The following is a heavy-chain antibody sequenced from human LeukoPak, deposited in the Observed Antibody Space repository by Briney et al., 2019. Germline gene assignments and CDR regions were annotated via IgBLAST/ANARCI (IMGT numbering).Heavy chain of an antibody. D-gene: IGHD6-6*01. Sequence: GGSLRLSCAVSGFTFSNEAMGWVRQLRGGGLEWVSTISPGGGTTYYADSVKGRFTISRDNSKNTLYLQMNSLRAEDTAVYYCAKGGAARHYWGQGTLVTVSS. V-gene: IGHV3-23*01. CDR1: GFTFSNEA. CDR2: ISPGGGTT. CDR3: AKGGAARHY. J-gene: IGHJ4*02.